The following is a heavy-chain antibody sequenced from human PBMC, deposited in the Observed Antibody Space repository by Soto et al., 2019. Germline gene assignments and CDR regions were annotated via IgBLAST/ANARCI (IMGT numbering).Heavy chain of an antibody. V-gene: IGHV3-49*04. CDR1: GFTFSDYS. CDR3: TREPVPADVRGYYYFGMDV. D-gene: IGHD2-2*01. CDR2: IRSKDYGGTI. Sequence: EVQLVESGGGLVQPGRSLRLSCTASGFTFSDYSLSWVRQAPGKGLEWVGLIRSKDYGGTIEYAATVKGTISISRYDSKRTAYLQMNSPKSEYTALYCCTREPVPADVRGYYYFGMDVWGQGTTVTVSS. J-gene: IGHJ6*02.